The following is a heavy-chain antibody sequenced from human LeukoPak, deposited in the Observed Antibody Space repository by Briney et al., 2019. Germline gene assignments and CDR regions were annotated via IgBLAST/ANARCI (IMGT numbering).Heavy chain of an antibody. D-gene: IGHD2-21*01. CDR2: INPNSGGT. CDR3: ARVSLVNPYTRWFDP. CDR1: GYTFTGYY. J-gene: IGHJ5*02. V-gene: IGHV1-2*02. Sequence: ASVKVSCKASGYTFTGYYMHWVRQAPGQGLEWMGWINPNSGGTNYAQKFQGRVTMTRDTSINTAYMELSRLRSDDTAVYYCARVSLVNPYTRWFDPWGQGTLVTVSS.